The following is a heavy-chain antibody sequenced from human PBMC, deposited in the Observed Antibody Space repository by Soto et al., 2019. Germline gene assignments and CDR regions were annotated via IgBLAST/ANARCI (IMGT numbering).Heavy chain of an antibody. V-gene: IGHV4-59*01. D-gene: IGHD3-22*01. J-gene: IGHJ4*02. CDR2: IYYSGST. Sequence: QVQLQESGPGLVKPSETLSLTCTVSGGSISSYYWSWIRQPPGQGLEWIGYIYYSGSTNYNPSLKSRVTISVDTSKNQFSLKLSSVTAADTAVYYCARDAYYDSSGYSPLDYWGQGTLVTVSS. CDR3: ARDAYYDSSGYSPLDY. CDR1: GGSISSYY.